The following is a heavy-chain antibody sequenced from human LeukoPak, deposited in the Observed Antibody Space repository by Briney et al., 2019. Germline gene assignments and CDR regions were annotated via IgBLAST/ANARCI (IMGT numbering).Heavy chain of an antibody. V-gene: IGHV3-74*01. D-gene: IGHD6-19*01. CDR1: GFXLRNYW. CDR2: INSDGTMT. J-gene: IGHJ6*02. CDR3: ARGLAVAGNCMDV. Sequence: GGSLRLSCVASGFXLRNYWMHWVRQAPGKGLVWVSRINSDGTMTNYADSVKGRFTISRDNAKNTLHLQMNSLRAEDTAVYYCARGLAVAGNCMDVWGQGTTVTVSS.